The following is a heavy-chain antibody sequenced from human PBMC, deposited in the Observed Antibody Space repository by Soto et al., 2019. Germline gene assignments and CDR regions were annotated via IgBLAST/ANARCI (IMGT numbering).Heavy chain of an antibody. CDR3: ARDRDYYDSSGYYYAFDI. V-gene: IGHV4-59*01. J-gene: IGHJ3*02. CDR1: GGSISSYY. D-gene: IGHD3-22*01. CDR2: IYYSGST. Sequence: QVQLQESGPGLVKPSETLSLTCTVSGGSISSYYWSWIRQPPGTGLEWIGYIYYSGSTNYNPSLKSRVTISVDTSKNQFSLKLSSVTAADTAVYYCARDRDYYDSSGYYYAFDIWGQGTMVTVSS.